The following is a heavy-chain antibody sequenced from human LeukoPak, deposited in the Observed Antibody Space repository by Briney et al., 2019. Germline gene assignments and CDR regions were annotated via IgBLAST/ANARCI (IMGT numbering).Heavy chain of an antibody. Sequence: GGSLTLSCAASGFTFCIYWMMWVRQAPGKGVVGVVYINQGGSEENYRDSVKARFIISRDNDKNSLSLQMHSQRAEDTAVYYCVRDGGVRGYDLLDYWGQGALVTVSS. V-gene: IGHV3-7*01. CDR2: INQGGSEE. CDR1: GFTFCIYW. J-gene: IGHJ4*02. D-gene: IGHD5-12*01. CDR3: VRDGGVRGYDLLDY.